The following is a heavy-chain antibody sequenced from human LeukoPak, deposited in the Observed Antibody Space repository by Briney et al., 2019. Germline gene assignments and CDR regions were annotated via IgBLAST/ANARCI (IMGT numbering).Heavy chain of an antibody. CDR1: GGSISSSSYY. J-gene: IGHJ4*02. D-gene: IGHD3-22*01. Sequence: SETLSLTCTVSGGSISSSSYYWGWIRQPPGKGLEWIGSIYYSGSTYYNPSLKSRVTISVGTSKNQFSLKLSSVTAADTAVYYCARHRTYYYDSSGYWGFDYWGQGTLVTVSS. CDR2: IYYSGST. V-gene: IGHV4-39*01. CDR3: ARHRTYYYDSSGYWGFDY.